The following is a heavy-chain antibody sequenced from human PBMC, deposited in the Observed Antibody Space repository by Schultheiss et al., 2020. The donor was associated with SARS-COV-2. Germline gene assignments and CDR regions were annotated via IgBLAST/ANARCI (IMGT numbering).Heavy chain of an antibody. CDR2: ISSTSSYT. CDR1: GFTFSDYY. CDR3: AIDPNWGSGDS. D-gene: IGHD7-27*01. J-gene: IGHJ5*01. Sequence: GGSLRLSCAASGFTFSDYYMSWIRQAPGKGLEWVSYISSTSSYTDYADSVKGRFTISRDNAKNSLYLQMNSLRAEDTAIYYCAIDPNWGSGDSWGQGTLVTVSS. V-gene: IGHV3-11*05.